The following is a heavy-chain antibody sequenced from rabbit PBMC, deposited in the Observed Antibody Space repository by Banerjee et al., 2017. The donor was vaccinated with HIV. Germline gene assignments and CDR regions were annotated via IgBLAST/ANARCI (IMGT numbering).Heavy chain of an antibody. V-gene: IGHV1S45*01. D-gene: IGHD6-1*01. J-gene: IGHJ4*01. CDR2: IYISSGGST. CDR3: ARDWADSNGYSYAYDLNL. CDR1: EFDLSSYG. Sequence: QEQLKESGGGLVQPGGSLKLSCKASEFDLSSYGMSWVRQAPGKGLELIACIYISSGGSTYYASWAKGRFTISKTSSTTVTLQMTSLTAADTATYFCARDWADSNGYSYAYDLNLWGPGTLVTVS.